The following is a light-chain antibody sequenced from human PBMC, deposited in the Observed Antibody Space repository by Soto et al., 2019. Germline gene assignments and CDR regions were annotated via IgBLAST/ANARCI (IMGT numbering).Light chain of an antibody. CDR3: SSYAGSNNFV. J-gene: IGLJ1*01. V-gene: IGLV2-8*01. Sequence: QSVLTQPPSASGFPGQSVTISCTGTSSDVGYYDYVSWYQQHPGKAPKLVIYEVTKRPSGAPDRASASTSGNAASLTVSGLRGEDEADYYCSSYAGSNNFVFGSGTKVTVL. CDR1: SSDVGYYDY. CDR2: EVT.